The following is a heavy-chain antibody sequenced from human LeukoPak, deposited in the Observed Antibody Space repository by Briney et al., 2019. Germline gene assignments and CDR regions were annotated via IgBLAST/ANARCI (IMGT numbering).Heavy chain of an antibody. CDR2: IIPIFGTA. CDR3: ARDVQSYQLLFGFDP. CDR1: GGTFSSYA. Sequence: SVKVSCEASGGTFSSYAISWVRQAPGQGLEWMGGIIPIFGTANYAQKFQGRVTITADESTSTAYLELSSLRSEDTAVYYCARDVQSYQLLFGFDPWGQGTLVTVSS. D-gene: IGHD2-2*01. J-gene: IGHJ5*02. V-gene: IGHV1-69*13.